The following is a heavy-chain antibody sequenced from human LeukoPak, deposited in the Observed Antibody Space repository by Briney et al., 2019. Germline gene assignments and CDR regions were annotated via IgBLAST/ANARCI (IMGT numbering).Heavy chain of an antibody. J-gene: IGHJ5*02. CDR2: IRNKINSYTT. D-gene: IGHD5-18*01. Sequence: GGSLRLSCAASGFTFSGSAIHWVRQASGKGLEWVGRIRNKINSYTTAYAASVKGRFTISRDDSKNTAYLQMNSLKSEDTAAYYCTRLERDTPMVPFDPWGQGTLVTVSS. CDR3: TRLERDTPMVPFDP. CDR1: GFTFSGSA. V-gene: IGHV3-73*01.